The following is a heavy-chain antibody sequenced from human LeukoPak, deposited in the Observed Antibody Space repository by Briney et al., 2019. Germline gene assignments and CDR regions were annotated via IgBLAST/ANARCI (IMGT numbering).Heavy chain of an antibody. J-gene: IGHJ4*02. Sequence: SETLSLTCTVSGGSVSSGSYNWSWIRQPPGKGLEWIGYIYYSGSTNYNPSLKSRVTISVDTSKNQFSLKLSSVTAADTAVYYCARAPRGYCSSTSCYAYFDYWGQGTLVPVSS. CDR2: IYYSGST. V-gene: IGHV4-61*01. CDR1: GGSVSSGSYN. CDR3: ARAPRGYCSSTSCYAYFDY. D-gene: IGHD2-2*01.